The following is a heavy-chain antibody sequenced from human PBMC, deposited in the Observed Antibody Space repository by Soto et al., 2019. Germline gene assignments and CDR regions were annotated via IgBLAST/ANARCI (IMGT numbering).Heavy chain of an antibody. CDR3: ARTDIVVVVAATLNWFDP. J-gene: IGHJ5*02. Sequence: ASVKVSCKASGYTFTSYAMHWVRQAPGQRLEWMGWINAGNGNTKYSQKFQGRVTITRDTSASTAYMELSSLRSEDTAVYYCARTDIVVVVAATLNWFDPWGQGTLVTVSS. V-gene: IGHV1-3*01. CDR2: INAGNGNT. D-gene: IGHD2-15*01. CDR1: GYTFTSYA.